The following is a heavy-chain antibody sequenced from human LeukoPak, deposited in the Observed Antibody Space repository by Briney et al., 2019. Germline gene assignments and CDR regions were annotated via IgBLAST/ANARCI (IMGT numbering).Heavy chain of an antibody. Sequence: SETLSLTCAVYGGSFSGYYWSYIRQTPGKGLEWIGEISHSGGTNYNPSLKSRLTISVDTSKNQSSLKLNSVTAADTAVYYCASFRWAVGFEYWDQGTLVTVSS. CDR3: ASFRWAVGFEY. CDR1: GGSFSGYY. CDR2: ISHSGGT. J-gene: IGHJ4*02. V-gene: IGHV4-34*01. D-gene: IGHD2-15*01.